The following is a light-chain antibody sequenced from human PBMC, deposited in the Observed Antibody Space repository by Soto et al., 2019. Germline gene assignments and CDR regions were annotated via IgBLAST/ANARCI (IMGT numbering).Light chain of an antibody. CDR1: SSDVGGYNY. Sequence: QSALTQPASVSGSPGQSITISCTGTSSDVGGYNYVSWYQQHPGKAPKLMIYDVSNRPSGVSNRFSGSKSANTASLTISGHQAEDEADYYCSSYTSSSTLVFGRGTKLIVL. V-gene: IGLV2-14*01. CDR2: DVS. J-gene: IGLJ2*01. CDR3: SSYTSSSTLV.